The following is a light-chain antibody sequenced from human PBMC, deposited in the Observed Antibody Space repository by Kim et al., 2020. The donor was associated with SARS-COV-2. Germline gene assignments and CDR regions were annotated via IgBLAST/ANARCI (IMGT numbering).Light chain of an antibody. CDR3: QQYVSSPYT. J-gene: IGKJ2*01. CDR2: GAS. CDR1: QSVSSSY. V-gene: IGKV3-20*01. Sequence: EIVLTQSPGTLSLSPGGRATLSCRASQSVSSSYLAWYQQNPGQAPRLLIYGASSRATGIPDRFSGSGSGTDFTLTINRLEPEDFAVYYCQQYVSSPYTFGQGTKLQI.